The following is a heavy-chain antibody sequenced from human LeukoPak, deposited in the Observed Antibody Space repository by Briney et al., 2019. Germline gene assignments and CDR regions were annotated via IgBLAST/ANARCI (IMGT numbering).Heavy chain of an antibody. D-gene: IGHD1-26*01. V-gene: IGHV4-4*07. J-gene: IGHJ3*02. CDR2: IYTSGST. CDR1: GGSISSYY. CDR3: ARDIASVWELPLDAFDI. Sequence: SETLSLTCTVSGGSISSYYWSWIRQPAGKGLEWIGRIYTSGSTNYNPSLKSRVTMSVDTSKNQFSLKLSSVTAADTAVYYCARDIASVWELPLDAFDIRGQGTMVTVSS.